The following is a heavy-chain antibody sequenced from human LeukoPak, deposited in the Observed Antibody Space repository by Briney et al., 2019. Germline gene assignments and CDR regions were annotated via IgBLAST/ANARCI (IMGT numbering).Heavy chain of an antibody. CDR2: ISSSSSYI. D-gene: IGHD3-22*01. CDR1: GFTFSSYS. V-gene: IGHV3-21*01. Sequence: PGGSLRLSCAASGFTFSSYSMNWVRQAPGKGLEWVSSISSSSSYIYYADSVKGRFTISRDNAKSSLYLQMNSLRAEDTAVYYCARAGRYYDSSGYYFDAFDIWGQGTMVTVSS. J-gene: IGHJ3*02. CDR3: ARAGRYYDSSGYYFDAFDI.